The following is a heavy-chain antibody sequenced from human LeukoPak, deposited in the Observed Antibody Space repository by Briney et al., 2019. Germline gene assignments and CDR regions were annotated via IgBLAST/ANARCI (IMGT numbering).Heavy chain of an antibody. CDR3: ARELNHYSSSWYYYYFDY. D-gene: IGHD6-13*01. CDR2: IYYSGST. Sequence: TSQTLSLTCTVSGGSISSGDYYWSWIRQPPGKGLEWIGYIYYSGSTYYNPSLKSRVTISVDTSKNQFSLKLSSVTAADTAVYYCARELNHYSSSWYYYYFDYWGQGTLVTVSS. J-gene: IGHJ4*02. CDR1: GGSISSGDYY. V-gene: IGHV4-30-4*01.